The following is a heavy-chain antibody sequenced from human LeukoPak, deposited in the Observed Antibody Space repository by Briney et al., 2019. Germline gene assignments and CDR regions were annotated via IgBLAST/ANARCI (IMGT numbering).Heavy chain of an antibody. CDR3: ARVGTCSGGSCYSGRAYYYYMDV. Sequence: GGSLRLSCAASGFTFSSYEMTWVRQAPGKGLEWVSYISSSGSTIYYADSVKGRFTISRDNAKNSLYLQMNSLRAEDTAVYYCARVGTCSGGSCYSGRAYYYYMDVWGKGTTVTISS. CDR2: ISSSGSTI. D-gene: IGHD2-15*01. CDR1: GFTFSSYE. V-gene: IGHV3-48*03. J-gene: IGHJ6*03.